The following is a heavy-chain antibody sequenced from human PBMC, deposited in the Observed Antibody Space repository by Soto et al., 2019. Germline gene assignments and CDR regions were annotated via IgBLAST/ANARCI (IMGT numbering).Heavy chain of an antibody. CDR2: ISNDGSKK. Sequence: QVQLVESGGGVVQPGRSLRLSCAASGFTFSSYAMHWVRQAPGKGLEWVAVISNDGSKKNYADSVKGRFTISRDNSKNTLDLQMNSLSAEDTAGFYCVASGLSFDSWGQGNLVTVSS. CDR3: VASGLSFDS. V-gene: IGHV3-30-3*01. J-gene: IGHJ4*02. CDR1: GFTFSSYA. D-gene: IGHD3-16*02.